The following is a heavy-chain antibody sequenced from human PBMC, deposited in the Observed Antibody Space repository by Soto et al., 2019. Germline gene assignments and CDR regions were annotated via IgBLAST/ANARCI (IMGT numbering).Heavy chain of an antibody. CDR2: IKSKTDGGTT. CDR1: GFTFSNAW. CDR3: TTDLGPRMITFGGVIVIPVPSL. D-gene: IGHD3-16*02. Sequence: GGSLRLSCAASGFTFSNAWMSWVRQAPGKGLEWVGRIKSKTDGGTTDYAAPVKGRFTISRDDSKNTLYLQMNSLKTEDTAVYYCTTDLGPRMITFGGVIVIPVPSLWGQGTLVTVSS. J-gene: IGHJ4*02. V-gene: IGHV3-15*01.